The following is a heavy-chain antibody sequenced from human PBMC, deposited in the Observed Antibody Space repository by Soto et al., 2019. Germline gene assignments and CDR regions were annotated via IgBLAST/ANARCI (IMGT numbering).Heavy chain of an antibody. CDR2: IYYSGST. CDR1: GGSISSGGYY. V-gene: IGHV4-31*03. J-gene: IGHJ4*02. Sequence: SETLSLTCTVSGGSISSGGYYWSWIRQHPGKGLEWIGYIYYSGSTYYNPSLKSRVTISVDTSKNQFSLKLSSVTAADTAVYSCARVVNNWNYLDYWGQGTLVTVSS. CDR3: ARVVNNWNYLDY. D-gene: IGHD1-20*01.